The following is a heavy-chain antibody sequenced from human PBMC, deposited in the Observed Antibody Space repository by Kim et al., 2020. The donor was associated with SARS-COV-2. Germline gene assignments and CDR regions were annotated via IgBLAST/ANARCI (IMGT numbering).Heavy chain of an antibody. CDR2: ISAYNGNT. J-gene: IGHJ4*02. Sequence: ASVKVSCKASGYTFTSYGISWVRQAPGQGLEWMGWISAYNGNTNYAQKLQGRVTMTTDTSTSTAYMELRSLRSDDTAVYYCARAQSIAAAGSYFDYWGQGTLVTVSS. CDR1: GYTFTSYG. D-gene: IGHD6-13*01. CDR3: ARAQSIAAAGSYFDY. V-gene: IGHV1-18*04.